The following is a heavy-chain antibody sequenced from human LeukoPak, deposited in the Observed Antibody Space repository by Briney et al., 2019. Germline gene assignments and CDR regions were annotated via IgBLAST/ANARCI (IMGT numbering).Heavy chain of an antibody. CDR1: GFTFSGSA. V-gene: IGHV3-30-3*01. J-gene: IGHJ4*02. D-gene: IGHD6-13*01. CDR3: ARGVSSSWYYFDY. Sequence: PGGSLRLSCAASGFTFSGSAMHWVRQAPGKGLEWVAVISYDGSNKYYADSVKGRFTISRDNSKNTLYLQMNSLRAEDTAVYYCARGVSSSWYYFDYWGQGTLVTVSS. CDR2: ISYDGSNK.